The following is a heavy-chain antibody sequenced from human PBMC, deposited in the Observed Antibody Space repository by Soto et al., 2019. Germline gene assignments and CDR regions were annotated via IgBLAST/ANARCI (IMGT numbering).Heavy chain of an antibody. CDR1: GGSISSGDYY. CDR2: IYYSGST. Sequence: QVQLQESGPGLVKPSQTLSLTCTVSGGSISSGDYYWSWIRQPPGKGLEWIGYIYYSGSTYYNPSLKSRVTISVDTSKNQFSLKLSSVTAADTAVYYCAREIRACGGDCYPFDYWGQGTLVTVSS. V-gene: IGHV4-30-4*01. D-gene: IGHD2-21*02. J-gene: IGHJ4*02. CDR3: AREIRACGGDCYPFDY.